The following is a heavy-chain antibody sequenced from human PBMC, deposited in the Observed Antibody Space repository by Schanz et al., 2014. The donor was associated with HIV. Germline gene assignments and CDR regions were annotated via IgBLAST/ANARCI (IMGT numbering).Heavy chain of an antibody. CDR3: AKPEYDSRGNSQSHFDY. CDR1: GFSLGDYY. CDR2: ISESGGRT. J-gene: IGHJ4*02. V-gene: IGHV3-23*04. Sequence: VQLVESGGGSVKPGGSLRLSCAASGFSLGDYYMSWIRQAPGKGLEWVSSISESGGRTYYADSVNGRFTISRDNSKNTLYLQMTTLRIDDTAVYYCAKPEYDSRGNSQSHFDYWGQGTLVTVSS. D-gene: IGHD3-22*01.